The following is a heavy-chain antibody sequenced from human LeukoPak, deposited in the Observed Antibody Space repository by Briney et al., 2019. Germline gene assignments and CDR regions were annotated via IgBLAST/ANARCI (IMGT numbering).Heavy chain of an antibody. CDR3: ARFYRFRFDP. V-gene: IGHV4-59*08. D-gene: IGHD3-16*02. J-gene: IGHJ5*02. Sequence: SETLSLTCTVSDDSITMYYWTWIRQPPGKGLEWIGYVDHTGSTKFNPSLNGRVTISADTSKNQFSLKLSSVTAADTAVYYCARFYRFRFDPWGQGTLVTVSS. CDR2: VDHTGST. CDR1: DDSITMYY.